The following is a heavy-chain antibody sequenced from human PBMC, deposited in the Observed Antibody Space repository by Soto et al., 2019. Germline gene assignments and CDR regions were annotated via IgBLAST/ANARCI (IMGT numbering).Heavy chain of an antibody. Sequence: GGSLRLSCGASGFTFSSYCMHWVRQAPGKGLVWVSRVNTDESRTSYADSVKGRFTISRDNAKNTLYLQMNSLRAEDTAVYYWARVLKGQWYSDYGGQETQVTVS. D-gene: IGHD6-19*01. CDR3: ARVLKGQWYSDY. J-gene: IGHJ4*02. CDR1: GFTFSSYC. V-gene: IGHV3-74*01. CDR2: VNTDESRT.